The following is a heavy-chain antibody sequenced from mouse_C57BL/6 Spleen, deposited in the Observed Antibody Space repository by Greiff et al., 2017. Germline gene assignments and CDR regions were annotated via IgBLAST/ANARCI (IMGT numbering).Heavy chain of an antibody. CDR3: ARSLVADWYFYV. V-gene: IGHV1-64*01. CDR2: INPNSGST. Sequence: QVQLQQPGAELVKPGASVKLSCKASGYTFTSYWMNWVKQRPGQGLEWIGMINPNSGSTNYNEKFKSKATLTVDKSSCTAYMQLRSLTSEDSSVYYCARSLVADWYFYVWGTGTTVTVSS. J-gene: IGHJ1*03. D-gene: IGHD1-1*01. CDR1: GYTFTSYW.